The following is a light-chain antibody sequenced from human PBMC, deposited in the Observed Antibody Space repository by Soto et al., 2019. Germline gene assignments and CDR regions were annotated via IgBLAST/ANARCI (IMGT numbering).Light chain of an antibody. Sequence: QSALTQPPSASGSPGQAVTISCTGTSSDIGGYNFVSWYQQHPGKAPKLMIDEVNKRHSGVPDRFSGSKSGNTASLTVSGLQAEDEADYSCSSYAQTNHLVFGGGTKLNVL. CDR2: EVN. CDR3: SSYAQTNHLV. CDR1: SSDIGGYNF. J-gene: IGLJ2*01. V-gene: IGLV2-8*01.